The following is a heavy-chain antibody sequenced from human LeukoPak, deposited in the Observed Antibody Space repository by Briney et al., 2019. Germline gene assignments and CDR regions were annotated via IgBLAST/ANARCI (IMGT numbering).Heavy chain of an antibody. CDR1: GGSISSSSYY. Sequence: SETLSLTCTVSGGSISSSSYYWGWIRQPPGKGLEWIGSIYYSGSTYYNPSLKSRVTISVDTSKNQFSLQLSSVTAADTAVYYCARHVRATGTTHFDYWGQGILVTVSS. V-gene: IGHV4-39*01. J-gene: IGHJ4*02. CDR2: IYYSGST. D-gene: IGHD1-1*01. CDR3: ARHVRATGTTHFDY.